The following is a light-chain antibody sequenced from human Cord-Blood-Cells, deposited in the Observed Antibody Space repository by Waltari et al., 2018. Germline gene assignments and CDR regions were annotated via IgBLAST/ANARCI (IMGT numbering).Light chain of an antibody. J-gene: IGLJ2*01. V-gene: IGLV3-21*03. Sequence: SYVLTQPPSVSVAPGKTARITCGGNNIGSTSVPWYQQKPGQAPVLVVYDDSDRPPGIPERFSGSNSGNTATLTISRVEAGDEADYYCQVWDSSSDVVFGGGTKLTVL. CDR3: QVWDSSSDVV. CDR1: NIGSTS. CDR2: DDS.